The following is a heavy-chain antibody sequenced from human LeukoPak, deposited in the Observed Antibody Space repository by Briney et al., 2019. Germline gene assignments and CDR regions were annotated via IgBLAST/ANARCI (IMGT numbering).Heavy chain of an antibody. CDR1: GGSISNYY. D-gene: IGHD4-17*01. CDR3: AREDPQTTVPEGLDV. V-gene: IGHV4-59*01. Sequence: KPSETLSLTCTVSGGSISNYYWSWLRQPPGKGLEWIGYIYFSGTTNINPSLKSRVTISVGMSKNQFSLKLSSVTAADTAVYYCAREDPQTTVPEGLDVWGQGTTVTVS. CDR2: IYFSGTT. J-gene: IGHJ6*02.